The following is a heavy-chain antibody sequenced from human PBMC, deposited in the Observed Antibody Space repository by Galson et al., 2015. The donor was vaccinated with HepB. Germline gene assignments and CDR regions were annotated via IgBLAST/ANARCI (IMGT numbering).Heavy chain of an antibody. V-gene: IGHV3-15*01. J-gene: IGHJ4*02. CDR1: GFTFSNAW. D-gene: IGHD3-22*01. CDR3: TTGARRYYDSSGYYRRGDY. CDR2: IKSKTDGGTT. Sequence: SLRLSCAASGFTFSNAWMSWVRQAPGKGLEWVGRIKSKTDGGTTDYAAPVKGRFTISRDDSKNTLYLQMNNLKTEDTAVYYCTTGARRYYDSSGYYRRGDYWGQGTLVTVSS.